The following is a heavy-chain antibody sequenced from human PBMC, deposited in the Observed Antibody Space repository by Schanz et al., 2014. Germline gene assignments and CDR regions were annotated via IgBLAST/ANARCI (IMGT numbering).Heavy chain of an antibody. J-gene: IGHJ4*02. Sequence: DVHLLESGGGLVQPGGSLRLSCAASEFTFSGYSMNWVRQAPGKGLEWVSYVSRSTPDIYYADSVKGRFTMSRDNAKNSVFLQMNSLRAEDTAVYYCVRDSFFAFDYWGQGTLVTVSS. CDR3: VRDSFFAFDY. D-gene: IGHD3-3*01. V-gene: IGHV3-48*01. CDR1: EFTFSGYS. CDR2: VSRSTPDI.